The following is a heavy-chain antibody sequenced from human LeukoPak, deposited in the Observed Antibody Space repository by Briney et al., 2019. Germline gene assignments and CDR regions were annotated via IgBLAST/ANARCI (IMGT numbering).Heavy chain of an antibody. Sequence: SETLSLTCTVSGGSISSYYWSWIRQPAGKGLEWIGRIYTSGSTNYNPSLKSRVTISVDTSKNQFSLKLSSVTAADTAVYYCARLGLWSMVQLFDYWGQGTLVTVSS. V-gene: IGHV4-4*07. CDR2: IYTSGST. CDR1: GGSISSYY. CDR3: ARLGLWSMVQLFDY. J-gene: IGHJ4*02. D-gene: IGHD2-8*01.